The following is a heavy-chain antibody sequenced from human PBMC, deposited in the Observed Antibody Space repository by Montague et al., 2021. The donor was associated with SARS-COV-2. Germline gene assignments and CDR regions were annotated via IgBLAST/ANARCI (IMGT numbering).Heavy chain of an antibody. CDR3: ARARQDVVVPALGIGAYYYYCYMDV. J-gene: IGHJ6*03. CDR1: GGSFSGYY. V-gene: IGHV4-34*01. D-gene: IGHD2-2*01. Sequence: SETLSLTCAVYGGSFSGYYWSWIRQPPGKGLEWIGGINHSGSTNYNPSLKSRVTISVDTSKNQFSLKLSSVTAADTAVYYCARARQDVVVPALGIGAYYYYCYMDVWGKGTPVTVSS. CDR2: INHSGST.